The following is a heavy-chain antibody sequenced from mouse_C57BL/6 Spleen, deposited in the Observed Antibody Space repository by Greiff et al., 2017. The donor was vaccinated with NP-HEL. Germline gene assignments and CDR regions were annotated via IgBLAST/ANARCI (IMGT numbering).Heavy chain of an antibody. J-gene: IGHJ2*01. CDR3: ARTDYYGSSLFFDY. CDR1: GYTFTDYN. CDR2: INPNNGGT. Sequence: VQLKQSGPELVKPGASVKIPCKASGYTFTDYNMDWVKQSHGKSLEWIGDINPNNGGTIYNQKFKGKATLTVDKSSSTAYMELRSLTSEDTAVYYCARTDYYGSSLFFDYWGQGTTLTVSS. D-gene: IGHD1-1*01. V-gene: IGHV1-18*01.